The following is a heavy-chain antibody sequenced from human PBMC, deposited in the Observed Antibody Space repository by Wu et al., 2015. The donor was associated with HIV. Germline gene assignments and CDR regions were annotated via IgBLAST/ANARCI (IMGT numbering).Heavy chain of an antibody. V-gene: IGHV1-8*01. CDR2: INPKSGHT. D-gene: IGHD5-12*01. Sequence: QVQLVQSGAEVTEPGASVMVSCKASQYTFINYDVHWVRQAAGQGLEWMGWINPKSGHTGYSQNFQGRVTLTRDTSISTAYMELTSLRPDDTAVLLCTRRPLDERRKEGWGYVAPTPWGRGNPGPPSP. J-gene: IGHJ5*02. CDR1: QYTFINYD. CDR3: TRRPLDERRKEGWGYVAPTP.